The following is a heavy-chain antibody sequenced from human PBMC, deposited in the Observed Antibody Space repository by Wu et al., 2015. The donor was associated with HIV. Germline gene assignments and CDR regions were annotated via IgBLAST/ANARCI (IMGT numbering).Heavy chain of an antibody. V-gene: IGHV1-18*01. CDR3: AREVDTSLDLLIYYMDV. D-gene: IGHD5-18*01. Sequence: KPGASVKVACKSSGYIFTDFGIHWVRQAPGEGLEWMGWISAQNENTKSAQKFQGRVILTTETSSSTAYMELRSLRSDDTAVYFCAREVDTSLDLLIYYMDVWGKGTTVAVSS. J-gene: IGHJ6*03. CDR2: ISAQNENT. CDR1: GYIFTDFG.